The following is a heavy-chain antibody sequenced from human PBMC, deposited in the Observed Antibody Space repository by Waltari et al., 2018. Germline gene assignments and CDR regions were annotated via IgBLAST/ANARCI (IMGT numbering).Heavy chain of an antibody. D-gene: IGHD1-7*01. CDR3: GRGIRHWNYSLGRYYYHGVDA. Sequence: QVQLQESGPGLVRPSETLSLTCTVSGVSMSSGDYCWSWIRQSPGKGLEWIGDIYETGTTTENPSLKSRLIISINLYKNQFSLRLRSVTAADTALYFCGRGIRHWNYSLGRYYYHGVDAWGQGTSVTVSS. CDR2: IYETGTT. CDR1: GVSMSSGDYC. J-gene: IGHJ6*02. V-gene: IGHV4-30-4*01.